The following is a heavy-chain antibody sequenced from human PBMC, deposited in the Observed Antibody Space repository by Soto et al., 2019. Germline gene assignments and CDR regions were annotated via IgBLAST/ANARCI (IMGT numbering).Heavy chain of an antibody. J-gene: IGHJ2*01. CDR1: GFTFSSYG. Sequence: QVQLVESGGGVVQPGRSLRLSCAASGFTFSSYGMHWVRQAPGKGLEWVAVISCDGSNKYYAASVKGRFTISRDNSKNALYLQMNSLRAEDTAVYYCAKSPYSRGPFDLWGRGTLVTVSS. V-gene: IGHV3-30*18. CDR3: AKSPYSRGPFDL. D-gene: IGHD6-13*01. CDR2: ISCDGSNK.